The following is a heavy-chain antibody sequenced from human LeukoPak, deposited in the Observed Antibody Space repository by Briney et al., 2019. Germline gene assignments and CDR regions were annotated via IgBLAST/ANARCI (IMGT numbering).Heavy chain of an antibody. V-gene: IGHV3-30-3*01. J-gene: IGHJ6*02. CDR2: ISYDGSNK. D-gene: IGHD4-23*01. CDR1: GFTFSSYA. CDR3: ARVQPPPTVVTPRYYYYGMDV. Sequence: GGSLRLSCAASGFTFSSYAMHWVRQAPGKGLEWVAVISYDGSNKYYADSVKGRFTISRDNSKNTLYLQMNSLRAEDTAVYYCARVQPPPTVVTPRYYYYGMDVWGQGTTVTVSS.